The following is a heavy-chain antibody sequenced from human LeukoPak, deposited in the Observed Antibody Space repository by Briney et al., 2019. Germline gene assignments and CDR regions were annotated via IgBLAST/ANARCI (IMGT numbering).Heavy chain of an antibody. CDR2: IWYDGSNK. J-gene: IGHJ4*02. V-gene: IGHV3-33*01. D-gene: IGHD4-17*01. CDR3: AITVTTFDY. CDR1: GFTFSSYG. Sequence: GSLRLSCAASGFTFSSYGMHWVRQAPGKGLEWVAVIWYDGSNKHYADSVRGRFTISRDSSKNTLYLQMNSLRAEDTAVYYCAITVTTFDYWGQGTLVTVSS.